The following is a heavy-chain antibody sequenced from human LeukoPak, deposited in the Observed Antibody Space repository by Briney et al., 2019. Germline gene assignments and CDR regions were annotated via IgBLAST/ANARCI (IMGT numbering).Heavy chain of an antibody. D-gene: IGHD3-9*01. Sequence: GGSLRLSCAASGFTFSDYYMSWIRQAPGKGLEWVSYISSSGSTIYYADSVKGRFTISRDNAKNSLYLQMNSLRAEDTAVYYCARVRYDILTGYYNDYWGQGTLVTVSS. CDR3: ARVRYDILTGYYNDY. V-gene: IGHV3-11*01. J-gene: IGHJ4*02. CDR1: GFTFSDYY. CDR2: ISSSGSTI.